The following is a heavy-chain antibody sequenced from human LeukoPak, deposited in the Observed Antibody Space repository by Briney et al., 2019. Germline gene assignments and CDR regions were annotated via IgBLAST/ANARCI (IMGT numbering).Heavy chain of an antibody. CDR3: ARDKSAGADTGSSFYY. V-gene: IGHV3-7*03. D-gene: IGHD3-10*01. CDR1: GLTFHSHG. Sequence: GGSLRLSCVASGLTFHSHGIHWVRQAPGKGLEWVASIKQDGSEKYYVDSVKGRFTFSRDNAKNSLYLQMDSLRAEDTAVYYCARDKSAGADTGSSFYYWGQGALVTVSS. CDR2: IKQDGSEK. J-gene: IGHJ4*02.